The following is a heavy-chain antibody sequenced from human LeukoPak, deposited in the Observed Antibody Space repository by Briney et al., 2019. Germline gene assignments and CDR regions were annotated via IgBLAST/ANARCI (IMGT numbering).Heavy chain of an antibody. D-gene: IGHD2-15*01. CDR1: GFTFSSYS. J-gene: IGHJ6*02. Sequence: QAGGSLRLSCAASGFTFSSYSMTWVRQAPGKGLEWVSYISSSSSTIYYADSVKGRFTISRDNSKNTLYLQMNSLRAEDTAVYYCARGFSSDSPMDVWGQGTTVTVSS. CDR2: ISSSSSTI. V-gene: IGHV3-48*01. CDR3: ARGFSSDSPMDV.